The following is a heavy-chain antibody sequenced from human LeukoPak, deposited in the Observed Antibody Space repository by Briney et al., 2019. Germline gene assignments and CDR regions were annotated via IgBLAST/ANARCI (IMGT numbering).Heavy chain of an antibody. Sequence: PGESLKISCKASGYSFRSFWIGWVRQMPGKGLEWMGVIDPDDSETRYSPSFQGQVTISADKSISTAYLQWSTLKASDSAMYYCARRPLLYGSGSYWDHRGQGTLVTVSS. V-gene: IGHV5-51*01. CDR2: IDPDDSET. CDR3: ARRPLLYGSGSYWDH. J-gene: IGHJ4*02. CDR1: GYSFRSFW. D-gene: IGHD3-10*01.